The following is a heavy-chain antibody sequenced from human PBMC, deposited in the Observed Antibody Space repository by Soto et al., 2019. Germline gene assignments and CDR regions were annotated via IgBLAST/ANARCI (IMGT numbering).Heavy chain of an antibody. Sequence: SETLSLTSTVSGGSISSDGYYWSLIRQPPGKGLEWIGYIYYSGSTNYNPSLKSRVTISVDTSKNQFSLRLSSVTAADTAVYYCARHRPYSSPFYFDSWGQGTLVTVSS. V-gene: IGHV4-61*08. CDR1: GGSISSDGYY. CDR3: ARHRPYSSPFYFDS. D-gene: IGHD2-15*01. CDR2: IYYSGST. J-gene: IGHJ4*02.